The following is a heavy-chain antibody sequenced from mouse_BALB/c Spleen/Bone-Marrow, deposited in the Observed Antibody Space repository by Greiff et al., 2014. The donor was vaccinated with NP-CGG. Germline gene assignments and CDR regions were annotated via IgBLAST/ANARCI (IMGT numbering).Heavy chain of an antibody. CDR1: GFTFSSFG. CDR3: ARPFYYDFDV. V-gene: IGHV5-17*02. Sequence: VQLKDSGGGLVQPGGSRKLSCAASGFTFSSFGMHWVRQAPEKGLEWVAYISSGSSTIYYADTVKGRFTISRDNPKNTLFLQMTSLRSEDTAMYDCARPFYYDFDVWGAGTTVTVSS. CDR2: ISSGSSTI. J-gene: IGHJ1*01. D-gene: IGHD1-1*01.